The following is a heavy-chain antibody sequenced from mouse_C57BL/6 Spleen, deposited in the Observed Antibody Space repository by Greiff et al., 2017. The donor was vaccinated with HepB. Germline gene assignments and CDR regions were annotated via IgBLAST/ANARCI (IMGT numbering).Heavy chain of an antibody. D-gene: IGHD1-1*01. CDR1: GYAFSSYW. J-gene: IGHJ4*01. Sequence: QVQLKESGAELVKPGASVKISCKASGYAFSSYWMNWVKQRPGKGLEWIGQIYPGDGDTNYNGKFKGKATLTADKSSSTAYMQLSSLTSEDSAVYFCARGGYYYGSSDAMDYWGQGTSVTVSS. CDR3: ARGGYYYGSSDAMDY. V-gene: IGHV1-80*01. CDR2: IYPGDGDT.